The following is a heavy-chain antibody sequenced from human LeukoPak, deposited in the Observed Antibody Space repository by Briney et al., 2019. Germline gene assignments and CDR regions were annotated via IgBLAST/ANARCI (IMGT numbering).Heavy chain of an antibody. CDR1: GFTFSDHY. D-gene: IGHD1-26*01. CDR2: TRNKANSYTT. CDR3: TKDFTFSGSYY. V-gene: IGHV3-72*01. Sequence: GGSLRLSCAASGFTFSDHYMDWVRQAPGKGLEWVGRTRNKANSYTTEYAASVKGRFTISRDDSKNSLYLQMNSLKTEDTAVYYCTKDFTFSGSYYWGQGTLVTVSS. J-gene: IGHJ4*02.